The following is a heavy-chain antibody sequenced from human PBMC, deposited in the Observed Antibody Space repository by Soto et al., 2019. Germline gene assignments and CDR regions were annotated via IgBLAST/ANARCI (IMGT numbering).Heavy chain of an antibody. CDR2: INPANGNT. V-gene: IGHV1-3*01. CDR3: AREIESFGPRASDDFDV. CDR1: GFTFSDTR. Sequence: QVQLVQSGAELKKPGASVNISCKASGFTFSDTRINWVRQGPGQRLEWMGWINPANGNTRYSAPFQGRVTISSISSPSTAYAARSDPTYEDTALYYSAREIESFGPRASDDFDVWGQGTMITVSS. D-gene: IGHD3-10*01. J-gene: IGHJ3*01.